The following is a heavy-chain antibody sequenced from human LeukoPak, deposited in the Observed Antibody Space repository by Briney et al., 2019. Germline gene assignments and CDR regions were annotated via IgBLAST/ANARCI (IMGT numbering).Heavy chain of an antibody. J-gene: IGHJ5*02. D-gene: IGHD6-19*01. CDR2: ISSSSTI. Sequence: PGGSLRLSCAASGFTFRTYSMNWVRQAPGKGLEWVSYISSSSTIYYADSVKGRFTISRDTAKNSLYLQMNSLRPEDTAVYYCARAGSSGWSRFGWSDPWGQGTLVTVSS. V-gene: IGHV3-48*04. CDR1: GFTFRTYS. CDR3: ARAGSSGWSRFGWSDP.